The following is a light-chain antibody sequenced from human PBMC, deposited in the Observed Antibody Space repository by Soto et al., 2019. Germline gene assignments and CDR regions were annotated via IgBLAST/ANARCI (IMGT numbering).Light chain of an antibody. V-gene: IGKV3-20*01. CDR3: QQYGTSPV. J-gene: IGKJ1*01. CDR2: GAS. Sequence: VVLTQSPGTLSLSPGEGATISCRASQSFGSSYLAWLQQKPGQAPRLLIYGASNRATGIPDRFSGSGSGTDFTLTISRLEPEDFAVYYCQQYGTSPVFGQGTKVDIK. CDR1: QSFGSSY.